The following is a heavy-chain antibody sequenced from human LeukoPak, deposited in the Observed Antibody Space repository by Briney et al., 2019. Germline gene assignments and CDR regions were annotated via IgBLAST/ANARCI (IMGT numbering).Heavy chain of an antibody. J-gene: IGHJ3*02. CDR2: IRYDGSNK. Sequence: GGSLRLSCAASGFTFSSYGMHWVRQAPGKGLEWVAFIRYDGSNKYYADSVKGRFTFSRDNAKNSLYLQMNSLRAEDTAVYYCASETKRGYSYGSPTDGFDIWGQGTKVTVSS. CDR1: GFTFSSYG. V-gene: IGHV3-30*02. CDR3: ASETKRGYSYGSPTDGFDI. D-gene: IGHD5-18*01.